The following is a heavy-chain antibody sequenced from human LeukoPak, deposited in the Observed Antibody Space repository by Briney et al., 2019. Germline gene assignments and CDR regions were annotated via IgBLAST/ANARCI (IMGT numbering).Heavy chain of an antibody. CDR2: IYSDGST. CDR3: ARGDGYNFFDY. CDR1: RFTVSVNY. J-gene: IGHJ4*02. Sequence: GGSLRLSCAASRFTVSVNYMSWVRQAPGKGLEWVSVIYSDGSTYYADSVKGRFTISRDNSENTLYLQMKSLRAEDTAVNYCARGDGYNFFDYWGQGTLVTVSS. D-gene: IGHD5-24*01. V-gene: IGHV3-53*01.